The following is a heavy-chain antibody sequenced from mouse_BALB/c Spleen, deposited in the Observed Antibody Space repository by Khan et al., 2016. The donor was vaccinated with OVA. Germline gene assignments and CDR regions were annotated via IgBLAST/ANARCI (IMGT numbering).Heavy chain of an antibody. CDR2: INPSNGYT. J-gene: IGHJ3*01. D-gene: IGHD2-14*01. CDR3: VRDGADHRNDGWFAY. CDR1: GYTFTSYT. Sequence: QVQLKEYGAELARPGASVKMSCKASGYTFTSYTIHWIKERPGQGLEWIGYINPSNGYTNYNQRFKDKATLTTDKSSTTAYLQLSSLTSDDSAVYNCVRDGADHRNDGWFAYWGQGTLVTVSA. V-gene: IGHV1-4*01.